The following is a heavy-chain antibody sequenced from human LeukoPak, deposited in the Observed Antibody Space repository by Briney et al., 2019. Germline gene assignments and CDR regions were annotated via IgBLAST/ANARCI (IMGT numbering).Heavy chain of an antibody. Sequence: SETLSLTCTVSGGSISSYYWSWIRQPPGMGLEWIGFIYYSGSTNYNPSLKSRVTISIDTSKNQFSLKLSSVTAADTAVYYCASQSPTGTWNFDYWGQGSLVTVSS. CDR1: GGSISSYY. CDR2: IYYSGST. D-gene: IGHD1-1*01. CDR3: ASQSPTGTWNFDY. V-gene: IGHV4-59*08. J-gene: IGHJ4*02.